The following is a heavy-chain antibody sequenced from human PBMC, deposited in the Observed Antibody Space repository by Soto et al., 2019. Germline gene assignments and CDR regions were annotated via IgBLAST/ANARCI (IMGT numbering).Heavy chain of an antibody. J-gene: IGHJ4*02. V-gene: IGHV1-69*06. CDR3: AGRCDGTNCLAHFDY. CDR1: GGTFNNYV. CDR2: IIPIFGTP. D-gene: IGHD2-2*01. Sequence: SVKVSCKASGGTFNNYVINWVRQAPGQGLEWMAGIIPIFGTPNYAQKFQGRVAITADKSTSTAYMELNSLRSEDTAVYYCAGRCDGTNCLAHFDYWGQGTLVTVSS.